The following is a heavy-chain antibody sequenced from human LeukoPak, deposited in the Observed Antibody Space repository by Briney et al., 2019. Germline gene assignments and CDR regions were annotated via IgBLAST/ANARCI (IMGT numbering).Heavy chain of an antibody. Sequence: ASVKVSCKASGYMFTHYGVSWVRQAPGQGLEWMGWINSAEGGTLYAENLQGRVTLTTDTSTSTLYMELRTLRSDDTAVYYCARSTSGWSVDFWGQGTLVTVSS. D-gene: IGHD6-19*01. CDR3: ARSTSGWSVDF. CDR1: GYMFTHYG. V-gene: IGHV1-18*01. J-gene: IGHJ4*02. CDR2: INSAEGGT.